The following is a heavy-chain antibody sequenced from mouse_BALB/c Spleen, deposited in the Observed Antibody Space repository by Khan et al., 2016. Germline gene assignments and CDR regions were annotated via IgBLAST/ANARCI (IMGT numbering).Heavy chain of an antibody. J-gene: IGHJ2*01. CDR2: ILPGSGST. CDR1: GYTFSSYW. V-gene: IGHV1-9*01. Sequence: QVQLQQSGAELMKPGASVKISCKATGYTFSSYWIEWVKQRPGHGLEWIGEILPGSGSTNYNEKFKGKATFTADTSSNTAYMQLSSLTSEDSAVYYCARGRYDKGFDYWGQGTTRTVSS. CDR3: ARGRYDKGFDY. D-gene: IGHD2-14*01.